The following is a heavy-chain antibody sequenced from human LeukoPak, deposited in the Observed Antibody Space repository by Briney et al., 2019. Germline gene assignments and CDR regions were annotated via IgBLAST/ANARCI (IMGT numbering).Heavy chain of an antibody. V-gene: IGHV1-2*02. D-gene: IGHD2-2*01. CDR2: INPNSGGT. CDR3: ARVRLVPAAIGPLFPYGMDV. J-gene: IGHJ6*02. CDR1: GGTFSSYA. Sequence: ASVKVSCKASGGTFSSYAISWVRQAPGQGLEWMGWINPNSGGTNYAQKFQGRVTMTRDTSISTAYMELSRLRSDDTAVYYCARVRLVPAAIGPLFPYGMDVWGQGTTVTVSS.